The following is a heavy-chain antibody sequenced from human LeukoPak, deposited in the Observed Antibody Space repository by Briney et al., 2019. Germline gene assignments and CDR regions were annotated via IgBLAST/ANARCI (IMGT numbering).Heavy chain of an antibody. CDR3: ARCSYGINDFDL. CDR2: ISTSGTTM. J-gene: IGHJ4*02. CDR1: GFTFSDYY. D-gene: IGHD5-18*01. V-gene: IGHV3-11*04. Sequence: GGCLRLSCAASGFTFSDYYMSSVRQAPGKGLEWLSYISTSGTTMYYADSVKGRFTISRNNAKNSLYLQMNSLRGEDTAVYCCARCSYGINDFDLWGQGTLVTVSS.